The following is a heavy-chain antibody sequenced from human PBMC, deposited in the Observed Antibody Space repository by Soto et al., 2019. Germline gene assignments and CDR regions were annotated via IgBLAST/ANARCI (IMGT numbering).Heavy chain of an antibody. V-gene: IGHV1-2*02. CDR1: GYALTGYF. CDR3: AREIDYSNSFDR. J-gene: IGHJ5*02. CDR2: INPNNGDP. D-gene: IGHD4-4*01. Sequence: ASVKVSCKPSGYALTGYFIHWVRQAPGQGLEWMGWINPNNGDPKYAQKFQGRVSMTRDTSISTAYMELSRLRSDDTAVYFCAREIDYSNSFDRWGQGTLVTVSS.